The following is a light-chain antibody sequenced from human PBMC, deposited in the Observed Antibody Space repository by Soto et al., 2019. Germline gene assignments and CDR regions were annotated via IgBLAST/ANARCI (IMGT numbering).Light chain of an antibody. CDR1: QSVSSTY. J-gene: IGKJ4*01. Sequence: EIVLTQSPGTLSLSPGERATLSCRASQSVSSTYLAWYQQKPGQAPRLLIYGASSRATGIPDRFSGSGSGTDFTLTISRLEPEDFGVYYCQQYGRSPPNTFGGGTKVEIK. CDR2: GAS. CDR3: QQYGRSPPNT. V-gene: IGKV3-20*01.